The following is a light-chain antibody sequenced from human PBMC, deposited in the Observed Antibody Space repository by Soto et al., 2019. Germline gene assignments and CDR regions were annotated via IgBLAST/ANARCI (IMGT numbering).Light chain of an antibody. Sequence: DIVLTQSPGTLSLSPGERATLSCRASQSVRSTSLAWYQQKPGQAPRLLIYGASSRATGIPDRFSGGGSGTDFTRTISRLEPEDFAVYYCQQYDKWPRTFGQGTKVDIK. CDR1: QSVRSTS. V-gene: IGKV3-20*01. CDR3: QQYDKWPRT. J-gene: IGKJ1*01. CDR2: GAS.